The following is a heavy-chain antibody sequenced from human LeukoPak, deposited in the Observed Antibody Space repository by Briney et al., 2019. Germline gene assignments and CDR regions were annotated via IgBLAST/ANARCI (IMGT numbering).Heavy chain of an antibody. Sequence: GASVTVSFTGSGYTSASYGVTWVRQAPGQGLEWMGWISAYNGNTNYAQKLQGRVTMTTDTSTSTAYMELRSLRSDDTAVYYCARQVDSTMARPDCWGQGTLVTVSS. CDR3: ARQVDSTMARPDC. D-gene: IGHD3-10*01. CDR1: GYTSASYG. V-gene: IGHV1-18*01. CDR2: ISAYNGNT. J-gene: IGHJ4*02.